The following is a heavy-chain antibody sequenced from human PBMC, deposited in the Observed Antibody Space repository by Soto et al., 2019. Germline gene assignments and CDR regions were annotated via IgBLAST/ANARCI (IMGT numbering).Heavy chain of an antibody. CDR2: IYHTGRD. J-gene: IGHJ5*02. Sequence: QVQLQESGPGLVKPSQTLSLTCTVASGSNSSGDYYWSWIRQPPGRGLEWIGYIYHTGRDYYEPSLKSGATISIDTSKNQFSLKLNSVTAADTAVYYCARSMVRGGWFDPWGQGTLVTVSS. V-gene: IGHV4-30-4*01. CDR1: SGSNSSGDYY. D-gene: IGHD3-10*01. CDR3: ARSMVRGGWFDP.